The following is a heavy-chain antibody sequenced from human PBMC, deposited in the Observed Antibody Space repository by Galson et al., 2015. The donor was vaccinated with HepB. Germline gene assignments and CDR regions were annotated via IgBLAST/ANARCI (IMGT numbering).Heavy chain of an antibody. Sequence: SVKVSWKVSGYTLTELSMHWVRQAPGKGLEWMGGFDPEDGETIYAQKFQGRVTMTEDTSTDTAYMELSSLRSEDTAVYYCATDLGIAAGPRVYYYYYGMDVWSQGTTVTASS. V-gene: IGHV1-24*01. CDR2: FDPEDGET. D-gene: IGHD6-13*01. J-gene: IGHJ6*02. CDR3: ATDLGIAAGPRVYYYYYGMDV. CDR1: GYTLTELS.